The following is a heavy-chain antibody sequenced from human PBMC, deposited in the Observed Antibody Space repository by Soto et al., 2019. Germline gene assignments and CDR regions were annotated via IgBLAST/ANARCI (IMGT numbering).Heavy chain of an antibody. J-gene: IGHJ4*02. CDR1: GFTFSSYS. CDR3: ARKVRATAVPDFDY. Sequence: EVQLVESGGGLVQPGGSLRLSCAASGFTFSSYSMNWVRQAPGKGLEWLSYISSSISTMHYADSVKGRFTISRDNAKKSLYLQINRLRDADTAGYYCARKVRATAVPDFDYWGQGALDTVSS. D-gene: IGHD5-18*01. CDR2: ISSSISTM. V-gene: IGHV3-48*02.